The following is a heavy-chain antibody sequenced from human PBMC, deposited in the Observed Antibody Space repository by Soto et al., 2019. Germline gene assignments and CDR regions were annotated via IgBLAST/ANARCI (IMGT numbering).Heavy chain of an antibody. CDR3: ANDLRQIAAAGLDY. CDR1: GCTFSSYG. V-gene: IGHV3-30*18. Sequence: GRLRRSGAASGCTFSSYGMHWVRQAPGKGLEWVAVISYDGSNKYYADSVKGRFTISRDNSKNTLYLQMNSLRAEDTAVYYCANDLRQIAAAGLDYWGQGTLVTVYS. J-gene: IGHJ4*02. D-gene: IGHD6-13*01. CDR2: ISYDGSNK.